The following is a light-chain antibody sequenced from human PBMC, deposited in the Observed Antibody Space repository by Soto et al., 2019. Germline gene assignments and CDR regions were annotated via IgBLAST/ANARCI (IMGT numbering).Light chain of an antibody. V-gene: IGKV3-15*01. CDR2: RAS. CDR3: QQYNNWPPLT. J-gene: IGKJ4*01. Sequence: EIVMTQSPATLSVSPGERATLSCRASQGVSSNLAWYQQKPGQAPRLLIYRASTRATGIPARFSGSGSGTEFTLTISSLQSEDFAVYYCQQYNNWPPLTFGGGTKVEIK. CDR1: QGVSSN.